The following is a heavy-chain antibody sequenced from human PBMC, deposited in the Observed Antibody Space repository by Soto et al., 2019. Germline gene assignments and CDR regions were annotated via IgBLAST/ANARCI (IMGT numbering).Heavy chain of an antibody. CDR2: IYYSGNT. Sequence: QVHLLESGPGLVRPSETLSLTCSVSGGSMSPYYWSWIRQSPRTGLEWIGYIYYSGNTNYNPSLKSRGTISVDTSKSQFSLRLNSVTAADSAVYYCARGVYDYWSGYYAGSGLDVWGQGTTVIVSS. CDR1: GGSMSPYY. D-gene: IGHD3-3*01. V-gene: IGHV4-59*01. CDR3: ARGVYDYWSGYYAGSGLDV. J-gene: IGHJ6*02.